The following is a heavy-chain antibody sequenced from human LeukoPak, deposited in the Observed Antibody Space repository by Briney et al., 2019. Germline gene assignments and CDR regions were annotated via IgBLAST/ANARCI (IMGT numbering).Heavy chain of an antibody. J-gene: IGHJ4*02. CDR3: AKSPKSITMVRGVIGY. V-gene: IGHV3-21*04. D-gene: IGHD3-10*01. Sequence: PGGSLRLSCAASGFTFSSYSMNWVRQAPGKGLEWVSSISSSSSYIYYADSVKGRFTISRDNSKNTLYLQMNSLRAEDTAVYYCAKSPKSITMVRGVIGYWGQGTLVTVSS. CDR2: ISSSSSYI. CDR1: GFTFSSYS.